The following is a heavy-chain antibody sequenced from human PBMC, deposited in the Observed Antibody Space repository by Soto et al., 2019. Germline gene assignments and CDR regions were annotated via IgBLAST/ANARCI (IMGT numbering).Heavy chain of an antibody. D-gene: IGHD3-10*01. CDR1: GASLRSGSYY. V-gene: IGHV4-61*01. Sequence: SETLSLTCTVSGASLRSGSYYRSWIRQPPGKGLEWIGYISHSGRTNYDPSLKSRLTMSVDTSQNQFSLQLNSVTAADTAVYYCSYGSSFDYWGQGTLVTVSS. CDR2: ISHSGRT. J-gene: IGHJ4*02. CDR3: SYGSSFDY.